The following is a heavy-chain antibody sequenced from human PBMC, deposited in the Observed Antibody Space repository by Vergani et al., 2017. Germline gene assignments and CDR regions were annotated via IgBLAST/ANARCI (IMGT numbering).Heavy chain of an antibody. V-gene: IGHV4-59*12. CDR2: IYYSGST. D-gene: IGHD3-3*01. Sequence: QVQLQESGPGLVKPSETLSLTCTVSGGSISSYYWSWIRQPPGKGLEWIGYIYYSGSTYYNPSLKSRVTISVDTSKNQFSLKLSSVTAADTAVYYCARGLRFLDYLTSDYMDVWGKGTTVTVSS. CDR3: ARGLRFLDYLTSDYMDV. J-gene: IGHJ6*03. CDR1: GGSISSYY.